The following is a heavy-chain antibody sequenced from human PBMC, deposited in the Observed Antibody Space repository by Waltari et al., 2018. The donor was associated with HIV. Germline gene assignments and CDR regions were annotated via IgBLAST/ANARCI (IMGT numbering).Heavy chain of an antibody. J-gene: IGHJ5*02. V-gene: IGHV1-18*01. CDR1: GYTFTSYG. CDR3: ARVDYCSSTSCYTPGANWFDP. D-gene: IGHD2-2*02. CDR2: ISAYNGNT. Sequence: QVQLVQSGAEVKKPGASVKVSCKASGYTFTSYGISWVRQALGQGLEWMGWISAYNGNTNYAQKLQGRVTMTTDTSTSTAYMELRSLRSDDTAVYYCARVDYCSSTSCYTPGANWFDPWGQGTLVTVSS.